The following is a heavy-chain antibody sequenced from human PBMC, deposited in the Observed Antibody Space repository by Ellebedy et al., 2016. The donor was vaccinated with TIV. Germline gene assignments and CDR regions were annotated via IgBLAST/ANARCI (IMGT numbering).Heavy chain of an antibody. CDR2: IIAIFGTT. J-gene: IGHJ4*02. D-gene: IGHD1-26*01. V-gene: IGHV1-69*13. Sequence: ASVKVSCKASGGIFRSYAISWVRQAPGQGLEWMGGIIAIFGTTNHAPNFQGRITITADESTTTAYMELTNLRSEDTAIYYCASSGTYTPTYFDYWGQGTLVTVSS. CDR1: GGIFRSYA. CDR3: ASSGTYTPTYFDY.